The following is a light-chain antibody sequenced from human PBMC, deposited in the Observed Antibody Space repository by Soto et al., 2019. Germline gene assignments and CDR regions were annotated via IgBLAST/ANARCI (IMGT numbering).Light chain of an antibody. CDR3: QQYGSSGT. V-gene: IGKV3-20*01. CDR1: QSVSSSY. J-gene: IGKJ1*01. Sequence: EIVLTQSPGTLSLSPGERATLSCRASQSVSSSYLAWYQQKPGQAPRLLTYGASSRATGIPDRFSGSGSGTDFTLTISRLEPEDFAVYYCQQYGSSGTFGQGTKVDI. CDR2: GAS.